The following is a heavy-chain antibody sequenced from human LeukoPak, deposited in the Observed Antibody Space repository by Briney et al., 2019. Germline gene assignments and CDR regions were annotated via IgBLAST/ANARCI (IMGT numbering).Heavy chain of an antibody. D-gene: IGHD3-22*01. J-gene: IGHJ4*02. CDR2: ISSSSSYT. V-gene: IGHV3-11*03. CDR3: ASVSSGYYFDY. CDR1: GFTFSDYY. Sequence: GSLRLSCAASGFTFSDYYMSWIRQAPGKGLEWVSYISSSSSYTNYADSVKGRFTVSRDNAKNSLYLQMNSLRAEDTAVYYCASVSSGYYFDYWGQGTLVTVSS.